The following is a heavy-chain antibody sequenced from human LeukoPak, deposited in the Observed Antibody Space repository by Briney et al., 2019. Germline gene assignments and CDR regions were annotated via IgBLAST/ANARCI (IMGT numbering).Heavy chain of an antibody. CDR2: INPNSGGT. D-gene: IGHD6-6*01. CDR3: ARDTEYSSSLAQFDY. V-gene: IGHV1-2*02. CDR1: GYTFTVYY. Sequence: ASVTVSFTASGYTFTVYYMHWVRQAPGQGLEWVGWINPNSGGTNYAQKFQGRVTMTRDTSISTAYMELSRLRSDDKAVYYCARDTEYSSSLAQFDYWGQGTLVTVSS. J-gene: IGHJ4*02.